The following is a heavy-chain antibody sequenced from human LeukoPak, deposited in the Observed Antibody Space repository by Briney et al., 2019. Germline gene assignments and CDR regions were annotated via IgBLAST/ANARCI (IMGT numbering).Heavy chain of an antibody. Sequence: GGSLRLSCAASGFTFSSYTMHWVRQAPGKGLEWVAVISYDGINKYYVDSVKGRFAISRDISKETVYLQMNSLRAEDTAVYYCARDRYYDTSGVYYFDYWGQGTLVTVSS. D-gene: IGHD3-22*01. CDR1: GFTFSSYT. V-gene: IGHV3-30*09. CDR3: ARDRYYDTSGVYYFDY. CDR2: ISYDGINK. J-gene: IGHJ4*02.